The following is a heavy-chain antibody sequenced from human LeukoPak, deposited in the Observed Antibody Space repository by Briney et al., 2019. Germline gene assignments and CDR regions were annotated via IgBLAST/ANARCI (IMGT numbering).Heavy chain of an antibody. CDR2: IYHSGST. CDR1: GGSISSGGYY. Sequence: TLSLTCTVSGGSISSGGYYWSWIRQPPGKGLEWIGYIYHSGSTYYNPSLKSRVTISVDRSKNQFSLKLSSVTAADTAVYYCAREDLPNYDFWSGYSNGYYWGQGTLVTVSS. V-gene: IGHV4-30-2*01. J-gene: IGHJ4*02. CDR3: AREDLPNYDFWSGYSNGYY. D-gene: IGHD3-3*01.